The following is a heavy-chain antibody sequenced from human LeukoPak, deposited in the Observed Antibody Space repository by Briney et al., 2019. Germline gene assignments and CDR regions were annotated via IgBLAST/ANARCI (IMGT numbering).Heavy chain of an antibody. D-gene: IGHD6-19*01. Sequence: GGSLRLSCAASGFTFSSYWVSWVRQAPGKGLEWVANIKQDGSEKYYVDSVKGRFAISRDNAKNSLYLQMNSLRAEDTAVYYCARGLAVAGYFDYWGQGTLVTVSS. CDR1: GFTFSSYW. CDR2: IKQDGSEK. J-gene: IGHJ4*02. CDR3: ARGLAVAGYFDY. V-gene: IGHV3-7*01.